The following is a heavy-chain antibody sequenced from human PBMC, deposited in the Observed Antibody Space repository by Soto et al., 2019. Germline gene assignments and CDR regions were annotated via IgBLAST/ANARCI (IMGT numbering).Heavy chain of an antibody. CDR1: GGTFSSYA. J-gene: IGHJ4*02. D-gene: IGHD2-15*01. CDR2: IIPIFGTA. Sequence: QVQLVQSGAEVKKPGSSVKVSCKASGGTFSSYAISWVRQAPGQGLEWMGGIIPIFGTANYAQKFQGRVTITADESTSTDYMELSSLTSADTAVYYCARESRYCSGGSCYFLPGIDYWGQGTLVTVSS. CDR3: ARESRYCSGGSCYFLPGIDY. V-gene: IGHV1-69*12.